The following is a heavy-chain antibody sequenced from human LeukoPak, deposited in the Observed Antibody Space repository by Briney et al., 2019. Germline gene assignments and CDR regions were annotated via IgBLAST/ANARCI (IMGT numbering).Heavy chain of an antibody. Sequence: PGGSLRLSCAASGFTFSSYGMHWVRQAPGKGLEWVAVIWYDGSNKYYADSVKGRFTISRDNSKNTLYLQMNSLRAEDTAVYYCARHSTRVHYFDYWGQGTLVTVSS. CDR2: IWYDGSNK. CDR3: ARHSTRVHYFDY. J-gene: IGHJ4*02. V-gene: IGHV3-33*01. CDR1: GFTFSSYG. D-gene: IGHD2-2*01.